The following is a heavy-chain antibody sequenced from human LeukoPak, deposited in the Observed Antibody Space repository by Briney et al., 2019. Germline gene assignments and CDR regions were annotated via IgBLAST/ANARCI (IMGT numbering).Heavy chain of an antibody. CDR2: IRYDGSNK. CDR3: AKDSHPIVVYYYYYMDV. CDR1: GFTFSSYG. D-gene: IGHD2-2*01. Sequence: GGSLRLSCAASGFTFSSYGMHWVRQAPGKGLEWVAFIRYDGSNKYNADSVKGRFTISRDNSKNTLYLQMNSLRAEDTAVYYCAKDSHPIVVYYYYYMDVWGKGTTVTVSS. J-gene: IGHJ6*03. V-gene: IGHV3-30*02.